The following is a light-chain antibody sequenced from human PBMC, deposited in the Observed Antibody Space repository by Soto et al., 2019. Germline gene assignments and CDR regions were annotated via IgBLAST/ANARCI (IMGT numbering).Light chain of an antibody. Sequence: EIVLTQSPGTLSLSPGERATLSCRASQSLSSTYLDWYQQKPGQAPRLLIYGASSRATGIPDRFIGSGSAKDFTLTISRLEPEDFAVYHCQQYGNSPPTFGGGTKVEI. J-gene: IGKJ4*01. CDR3: QQYGNSPPT. V-gene: IGKV3-20*01. CDR1: QSLSSTY. CDR2: GAS.